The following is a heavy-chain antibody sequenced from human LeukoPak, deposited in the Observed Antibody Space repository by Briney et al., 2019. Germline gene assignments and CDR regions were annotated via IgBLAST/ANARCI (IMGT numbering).Heavy chain of an antibody. J-gene: IGHJ4*02. D-gene: IGHD3-16*01. CDR1: GFSVSNYA. Sequence: GGSLRLSCAASGFSVSNYALSWVSQAPGKGLEWVSSFTAGGSSTYNTDSVEGRFTISRDISKNTLYMQMNSLRAEDTAIYYCARGGGLQRRYFEYWGQGTLLTVSS. CDR2: FTAGGSST. CDR3: ARGGGLQRRYFEY. V-gene: IGHV3-23*01.